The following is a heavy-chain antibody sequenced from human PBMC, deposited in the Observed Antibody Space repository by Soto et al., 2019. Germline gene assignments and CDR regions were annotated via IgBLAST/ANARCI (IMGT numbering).Heavy chain of an antibody. J-gene: IGHJ4*02. CDR1: GYTFTSYD. CDR3: ARAVGLRYFDWLDPFDY. V-gene: IGHV1-8*01. D-gene: IGHD3-9*01. CDR2: MNPNSGNT. Sequence: QVQLVQSGAEVKKPGASVKVSCKASGYTFTSYDINWVRQATGQGLEWMGWMNPNSGNTGYAQKFQGRVTMTRNTSISTAYMELSSLRSEDTAVYYCARAVGLRYFDWLDPFDYWGQGTLVTVSS.